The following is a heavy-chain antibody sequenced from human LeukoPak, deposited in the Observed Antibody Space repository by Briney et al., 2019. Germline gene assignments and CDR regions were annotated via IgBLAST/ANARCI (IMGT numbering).Heavy chain of an antibody. CDR1: GFTFSSYA. CDR3: ARGVAAAGTTLDY. D-gene: IGHD6-13*01. V-gene: IGHV3-23*01. Sequence: GGSLRLSCAASGFTFSSYAMTWVRQASGKGLEWVSVIGGSGGGAYYADSVKGRFTISRDNSKNTLYLQMNSLRAEDTAVYYCARGVAAAGTTLDYWGQGTLVTVSS. J-gene: IGHJ4*02. CDR2: IGGSGGGA.